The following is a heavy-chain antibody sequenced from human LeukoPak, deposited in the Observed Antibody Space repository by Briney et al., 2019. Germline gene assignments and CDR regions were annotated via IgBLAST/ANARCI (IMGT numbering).Heavy chain of an antibody. Sequence: GGSLRLSCAASGFTFSSYEMNWVRQAPGKGLEWVSSISSSSSYIYYADSVKGRFTISRDNAKNSLYLQMNSLRAEDTAVYYCARKYSSSPLDYWGQGTLVTVSS. V-gene: IGHV3-21*01. D-gene: IGHD6-6*01. CDR3: ARKYSSSPLDY. CDR1: GFTFSSYE. CDR2: ISSSSSYI. J-gene: IGHJ4*02.